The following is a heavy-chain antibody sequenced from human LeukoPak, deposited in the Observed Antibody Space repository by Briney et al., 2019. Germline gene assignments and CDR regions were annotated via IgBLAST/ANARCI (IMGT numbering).Heavy chain of an antibody. Sequence: PSETLSLTCAVYGGSFSGYYWSWIRQPPGKGLEWIGEINHSGSTNYSPSLKSRVTISVDTSKNQFSLKLSSVTAADTAVYYCARNGFRFLVAEYFQHWGQGTLVTVSS. CDR2: INHSGST. CDR3: ARNGFRFLVAEYFQH. J-gene: IGHJ1*01. D-gene: IGHD2-8*01. CDR1: GGSFSGYY. V-gene: IGHV4-34*01.